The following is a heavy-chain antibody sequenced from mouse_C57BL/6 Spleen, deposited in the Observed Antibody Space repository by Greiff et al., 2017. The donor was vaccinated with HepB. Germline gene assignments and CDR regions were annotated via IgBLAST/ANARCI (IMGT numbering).Heavy chain of an antibody. CDR2: IYPGDGDT. CDR3: ARQIYYDYLWLAY. D-gene: IGHD2-4*01. Sequence: QVQLQQSGAELVKPGASVKISCKASGYAFSSYWMNWVKQRPGKGLEWIGQIYPGDGDTNYNGKFKGKATLTADKSSSTAYMQLSSLTSEDSAVYFCARQIYYDYLWLAYWGQGTLVTVSA. CDR1: GYAFSSYW. J-gene: IGHJ3*01. V-gene: IGHV1-80*01.